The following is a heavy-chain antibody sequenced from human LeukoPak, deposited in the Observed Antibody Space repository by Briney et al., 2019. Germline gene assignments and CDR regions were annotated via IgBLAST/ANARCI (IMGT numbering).Heavy chain of an antibody. D-gene: IGHD3-10*01. CDR2: INAGNGNT. Sequence: GASVTVSCKASGYTFTNYAIHWVRQAPGQRLEWMGWINAGNGNTKYSQKFQGRVTITRDTSASTAYMKLSSLRSEDTAVYFCARDRGVTMVRGVIDSFDYWGQGTLVTVSS. J-gene: IGHJ4*02. V-gene: IGHV1-3*01. CDR3: ARDRGVTMVRGVIDSFDY. CDR1: GYTFTNYA.